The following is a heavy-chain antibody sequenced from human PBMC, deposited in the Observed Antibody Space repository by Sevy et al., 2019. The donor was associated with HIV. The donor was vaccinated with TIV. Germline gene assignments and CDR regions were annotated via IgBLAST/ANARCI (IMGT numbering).Heavy chain of an antibody. D-gene: IGHD3-22*01. V-gene: IGHV3-11*01. CDR3: VRDSPYTSDDHWYFGIDV. J-gene: IGHJ6*02. CDR1: GITFSDHY. Sequence: GGSLRLSCEASGITFSDHYMSWIRQAPGKGLEWVAYITNSGTTKYYADSVKGRFTISRDNGRNSLYLQMNSLTADDAAVYYCVRDSPYTSDDHWYFGIDVWGQGTTVTVSS. CDR2: ITNSGTTK.